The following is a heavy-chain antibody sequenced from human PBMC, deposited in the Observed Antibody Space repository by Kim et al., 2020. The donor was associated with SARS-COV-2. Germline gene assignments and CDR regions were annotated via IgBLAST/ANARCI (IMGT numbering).Heavy chain of an antibody. CDR2: NE. CDR3: ARGCGWAIDY. J-gene: IGHJ4*02. D-gene: IGHD6-19*01. V-gene: IGHV1-3*01. Sequence: NEKYSRKFRSRVTIARDTTASTAYMELSSLRSEDTAVYYCARGCGWAIDYWGQGTLVTDAS.